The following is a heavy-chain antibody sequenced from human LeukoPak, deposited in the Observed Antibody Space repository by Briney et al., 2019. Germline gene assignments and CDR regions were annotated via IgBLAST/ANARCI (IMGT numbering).Heavy chain of an antibody. CDR2: IYTSGST. Sequence: SETLSLTCTVSGGSISSGSYYWSWIRQPAGKGLEWIGRIYTSGSTNYNPSLKSRVTISVDTSKNQFSLKLSSVTAADTAVYYCARVRPWAFDIWGQGTMVTVS. J-gene: IGHJ3*02. CDR3: ARVRPWAFDI. V-gene: IGHV4-61*02. CDR1: GGSISSGSYY.